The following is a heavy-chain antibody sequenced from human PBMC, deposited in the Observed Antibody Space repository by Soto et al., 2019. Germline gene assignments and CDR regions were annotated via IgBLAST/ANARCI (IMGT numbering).Heavy chain of an antibody. Sequence: EVQLVESGGGLVQPGGSQRLSCAASGFTFSNYWMHWVRQTPGKGQVWVSRIKTDGSFTTYADSVNGRFTIPRDNAKNLLYLAMSSLRGEDTAVYYCGRGDSSGFIGSWGQGTLVTVSS. CDR1: GFTFSNYW. J-gene: IGHJ4*02. CDR2: IKTDGSFT. D-gene: IGHD2-21*02. V-gene: IGHV3-74*01. CDR3: GRGDSSGFIGS.